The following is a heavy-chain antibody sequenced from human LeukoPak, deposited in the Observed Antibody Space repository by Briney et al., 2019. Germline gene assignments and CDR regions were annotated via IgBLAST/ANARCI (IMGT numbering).Heavy chain of an antibody. D-gene: IGHD2-2*01. CDR3: ARGGDVVVPAAHFDY. V-gene: IGHV3-48*01. CDR1: GFAFSSYG. Sequence: GGSLRLSCAASGFAFSSYGMNWVRQAPGKGLEWVSHISSGASTIYYADSVKGRFTISRDNSKNTLYLQMNSLRAEDTAVYYCARGGDVVVPAAHFDYWGQGTLVTVSS. CDR2: ISSGASTI. J-gene: IGHJ4*02.